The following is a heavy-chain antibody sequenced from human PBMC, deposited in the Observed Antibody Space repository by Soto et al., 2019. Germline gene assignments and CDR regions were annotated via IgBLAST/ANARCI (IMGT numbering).Heavy chain of an antibody. CDR3: RRSSRYSTDV. CDR1: GGSISSSSFH. V-gene: IGHV4-39*01. J-gene: IGHJ6*02. CDR2: SYYSGST. D-gene: IGHD6-19*01. Sequence: SETLSLTCTVSGGSISSSSFHWGWIRQPPGKGLEWIGSSYYSGSTYYSPSLKSGVTISADTSKNQFSLNLISVTAADTAVYYCRRSSRYSTDVWSQGITVTVSS.